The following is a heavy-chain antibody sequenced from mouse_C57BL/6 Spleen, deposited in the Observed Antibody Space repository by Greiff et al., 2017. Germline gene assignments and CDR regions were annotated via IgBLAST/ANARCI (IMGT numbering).Heavy chain of an antibody. CDR2: IDPENGDT. Sequence: VQLKESGAELVRPGASVKLSCTASGFNIKDDYMHWVKQRPEQGLEWIGWIDPENGDTEYASKFQGKATITADTSSNTAYLQLSSLTSEDTAVYYCTTTVVEYYFDYWGQGTTLTVSS. J-gene: IGHJ2*01. V-gene: IGHV14-4*01. CDR3: TTTVVEYYFDY. D-gene: IGHD1-1*01. CDR1: GFNIKDDY.